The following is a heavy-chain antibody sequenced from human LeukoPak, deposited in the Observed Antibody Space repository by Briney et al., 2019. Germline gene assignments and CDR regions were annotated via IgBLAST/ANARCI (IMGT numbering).Heavy chain of an antibody. J-gene: IGHJ4*02. CDR2: ISGSGGST. Sequence: GGSLRLSCAASGFTFSSYAMSWVRQAPGKGLEWVSAISGSGGSTYYADSVKGRFTISRDNSKNTLYLQMGSLRAEDMAVYYCARGLVAVAATLDYWGQGTLVTVSS. CDR1: GFTFSSYA. V-gene: IGHV3-23*01. D-gene: IGHD6-19*01. CDR3: ARGLVAVAATLDY.